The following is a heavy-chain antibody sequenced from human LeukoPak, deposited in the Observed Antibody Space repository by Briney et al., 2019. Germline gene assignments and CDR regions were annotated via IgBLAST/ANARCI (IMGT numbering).Heavy chain of an antibody. V-gene: IGHV4-38-2*02. CDR1: GYSISSGYY. J-gene: IGHJ3*02. Sequence: SETLSLTCTVSGYSISSGYYWGWIRQPPGKGLEWIGSIYHSGSTHYNPSLKSRITISVDTSKNQFSLRLSSVTAADTAVYYCARAVGIAARPHAFDIWGQGTMVTVSS. D-gene: IGHD6-6*01. CDR3: ARAVGIAARPHAFDI. CDR2: IYHSGST.